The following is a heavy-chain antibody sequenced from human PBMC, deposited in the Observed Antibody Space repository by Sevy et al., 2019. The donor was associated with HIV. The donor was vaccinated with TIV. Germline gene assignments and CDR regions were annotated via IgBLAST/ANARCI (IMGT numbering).Heavy chain of an antibody. CDR3: ARGDEWSNGNEYFQY. J-gene: IGHJ1*01. V-gene: IGHV3-33*01. CDR2: IWYDGSNK. CDR1: GFTFSTYG. D-gene: IGHD3-3*01. Sequence: GGSLRLSCAASGFTFSTYGMRWVRQAPGKGLGWVAVIWYDGSNKYYADSVKGRFTISRDNSKNTLYLQMNSLRVEDTAVYYCARGDEWSNGNEYFQYWGQGTLVTVSS.